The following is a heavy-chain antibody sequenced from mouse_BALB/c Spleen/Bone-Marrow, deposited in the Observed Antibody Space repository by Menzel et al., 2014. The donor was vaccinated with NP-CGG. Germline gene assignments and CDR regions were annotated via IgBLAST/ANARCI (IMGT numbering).Heavy chain of an antibody. J-gene: IGHJ4*01. CDR3: AKPEDGYAMDY. V-gene: IGHV2-3*01. D-gene: IGHD2-3*01. Sequence: QVQLKQSGPGLVAPSQSLSITCTVSGFSLTSNGVSWIRQPPGKGPEWLGVIWGDGSTKYHSALISRLSFTKDNSKSRVFLKLNSLHTDDTATYYCAKPEDGYAMDYWGQGTSVTVSS. CDR1: GFSLTSNG. CDR2: IWGDGST.